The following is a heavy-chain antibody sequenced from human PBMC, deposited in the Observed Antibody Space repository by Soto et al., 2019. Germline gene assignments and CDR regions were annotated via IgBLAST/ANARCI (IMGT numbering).Heavy chain of an antibody. CDR3: ARGRYGDY. Sequence: QVHLVQSGAEVKKPGASVKVSCKGSGYDFTTYGITWVRQAPGQGLEWMAWISAHNGNTDYAQKLQGRVTVTRDTSTSTAYMELRNLRSDDTAMYYCARGRYGDYCGQGALVTVSS. CDR1: GYDFTTYG. J-gene: IGHJ4*02. CDR2: ISAHNGNT. D-gene: IGHD1-1*01. V-gene: IGHV1-18*01.